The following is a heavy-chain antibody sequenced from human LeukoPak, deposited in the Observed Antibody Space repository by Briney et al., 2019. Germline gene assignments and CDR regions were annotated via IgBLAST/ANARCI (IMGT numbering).Heavy chain of an antibody. J-gene: IGHJ4*02. CDR3: ARRGLVVTVANFDY. D-gene: IGHD4-23*01. CDR1: GGSFSGYY. Sequence: SSETLSLTCAVYGGSFSGYYWSWIRQPPGKGLEWIGEINHSGSTNYNPSLKSRVTISVDTSKNQFSLKLSSVTAADTAVYYCARRGLVVTVANFDYWGQGTLVTVSP. V-gene: IGHV4-34*01. CDR2: INHSGST.